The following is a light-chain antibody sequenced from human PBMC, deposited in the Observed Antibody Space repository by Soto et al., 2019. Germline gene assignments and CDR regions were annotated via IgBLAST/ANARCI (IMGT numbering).Light chain of an antibody. CDR1: SVHSSYI. CDR3: ETWDSNTHV. CDR2: LEGSGSY. Sequence: QLVLTQSSSASASLGSSVKLTCTLSSVHSSYIIAWHQQQPGKAPRYLMKLEGSGSYNKGSGVPDRFSGSSSGADRYLTISNLQFEDEADYYCETWDSNTHVFGGGTKLTVL. V-gene: IGLV4-60*02. J-gene: IGLJ3*02.